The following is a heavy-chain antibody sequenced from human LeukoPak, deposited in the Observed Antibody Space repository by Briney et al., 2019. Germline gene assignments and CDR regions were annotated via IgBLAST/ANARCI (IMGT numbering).Heavy chain of an antibody. CDR1: GFTFSGSA. D-gene: IGHD3-10*01. CDR2: IRSKANSYAT. V-gene: IGHV3-73*01. Sequence: PGGSLKLSCAASGFTFSGSAMHWVRQASGKGLEWVGRIRSKANSYATAYAASVKGRFTISRDDSKNTAYLQMNSLKTEDTAVYSCARASGPFDYWGQGTLVTVSS. CDR3: ARASGPFDY. J-gene: IGHJ4*02.